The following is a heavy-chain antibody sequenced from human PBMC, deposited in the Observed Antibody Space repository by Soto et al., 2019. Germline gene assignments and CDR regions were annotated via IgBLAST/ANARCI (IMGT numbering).Heavy chain of an antibody. D-gene: IGHD3-3*01. V-gene: IGHV1-69*01. CDR1: GGTFSSYA. J-gene: IGHJ6*02. Sequence: QVQLVQSGAEVKKPGSSVKVSCKASGGTFSSYAISWVRQAPGQGLEWMGGIIPIFGTANYAQKFQGRVTITADESTSTAYMELSSLRSEDTAVYYCASGGVVTIYHYYYGMDVWGQGTTVTVSS. CDR3: ASGGVVTIYHYYYGMDV. CDR2: IIPIFGTA.